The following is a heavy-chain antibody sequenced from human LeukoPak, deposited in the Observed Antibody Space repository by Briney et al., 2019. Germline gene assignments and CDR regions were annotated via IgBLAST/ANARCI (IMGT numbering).Heavy chain of an antibody. CDR2: ISHDANNN. Sequence: GGSLRLSCAASGFTFSTYAFQWVRQAPGKGLEWRAVISHDANNNYYADSVKGRFTISRDNSKNTLYLQMNSLRPGDTAVYYCARDFKQSLHYVMDVWGQGTPVTVSS. CDR3: ARDFKQSLHYVMDV. J-gene: IGHJ6*02. CDR1: GFTFSTYA. V-gene: IGHV3-30-3*01.